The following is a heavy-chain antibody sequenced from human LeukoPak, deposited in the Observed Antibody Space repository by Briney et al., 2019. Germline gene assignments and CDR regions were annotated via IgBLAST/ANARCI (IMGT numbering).Heavy chain of an antibody. J-gene: IGHJ6*02. Sequence: SETLSLTCAVYGGSFSGYYWSWIRQPPGKGLEWIGEINHSGSTNYNPSLKSRVTISVDTSKNQFSLKLSSVTAADTAVYYCARGLFLHYYYYYGMDVWGQGTTVTVSS. D-gene: IGHD2/OR15-2a*01. V-gene: IGHV4-34*01. CDR3: ARGLFLHYYYYYGMDV. CDR1: GGSFSGYY. CDR2: INHSGST.